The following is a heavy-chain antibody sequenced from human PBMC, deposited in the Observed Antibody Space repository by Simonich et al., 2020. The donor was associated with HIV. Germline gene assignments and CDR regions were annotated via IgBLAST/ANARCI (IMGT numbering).Heavy chain of an antibody. J-gene: IGHJ4*02. V-gene: IGHV3-21*01. CDR3: ARDGRKGSSTSCSDY. CDR2: ISSSSSYI. Sequence: EVQLVESGGGLVKPGGSLRLSCAASGFTFSSYSMNWVRQAPGKGLEWVSSISSSSSYIYYADSVKGRFTISRDNAKNSRYLQMNSRRAEDTAVYYCARDGRKGSSTSCSDYWGQGTLVTVSS. CDR1: GFTFSSYS. D-gene: IGHD2-2*01.